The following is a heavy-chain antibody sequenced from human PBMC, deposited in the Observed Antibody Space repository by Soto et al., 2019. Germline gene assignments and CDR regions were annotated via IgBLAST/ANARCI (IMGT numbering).Heavy chain of an antibody. Sequence: QVQLVESGGGVVQPGSSLRLSCAASGFTFSSYGMHWVRQAPGKGLEWMAVIWYDGSNKYYADSVKGRFTISRDNSKNTLYLQMNSLRAEDTAVYYCARDGQWLVQALYYGMDVWGQGTTVTVSS. D-gene: IGHD6-19*01. CDR2: IWYDGSNK. CDR3: ARDGQWLVQALYYGMDV. CDR1: GFTFSSYG. V-gene: IGHV3-33*01. J-gene: IGHJ6*02.